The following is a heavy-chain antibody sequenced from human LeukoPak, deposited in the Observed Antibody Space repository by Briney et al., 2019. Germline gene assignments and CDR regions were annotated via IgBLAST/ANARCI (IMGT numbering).Heavy chain of an antibody. V-gene: IGHV4-34*01. CDR1: GGSFSGCY. J-gene: IGHJ4*02. CDR3: ARQLLLWFGELLNSYFDY. D-gene: IGHD3-10*01. Sequence: PSETLSLTCAVYGGSFSGCYWSWIRQPPGKGLEWIGEINHSGSTNYNPSLKSRVTISVDTSKNQFSLKLSSVTAADTAVYYCARQLLLWFGELLNSYFDYWGQGTLVTVSS. CDR2: INHSGST.